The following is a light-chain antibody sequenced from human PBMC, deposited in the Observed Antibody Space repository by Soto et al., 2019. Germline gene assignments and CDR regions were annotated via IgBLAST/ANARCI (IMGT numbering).Light chain of an antibody. J-gene: IGKJ2*01. CDR1: QRVASSY. V-gene: IGKV3-20*01. Sequence: IVLTQSPDILSLSPGERATLSCRASQRVASSYLAWYQQRPGQAPKLLIFGASTRPTGIPDRFSGSGSGTDFTLTISRLEPEDFAVYYCQQYGSLPQTFGPGTDLEIK. CDR2: GAS. CDR3: QQYGSLPQT.